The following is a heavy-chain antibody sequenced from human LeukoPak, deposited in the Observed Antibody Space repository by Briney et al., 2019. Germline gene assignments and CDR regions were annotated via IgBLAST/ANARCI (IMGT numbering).Heavy chain of an antibody. V-gene: IGHV4-34*01. J-gene: IGHJ5*02. Sequence: SETLSLTCVLYGGSSSGYYWSWIRQPPGKGVEWIGEINHSRSTNYNPSLKSRVTISVDTSKNQFSLRLSSVTAADTAVYYCARRGPPRTMLRGVKSGWFDPWGQGTLVTVSS. CDR2: INHSRST. CDR1: GGSSSGYY. D-gene: IGHD3-10*01. CDR3: ARRGPPRTMLRGVKSGWFDP.